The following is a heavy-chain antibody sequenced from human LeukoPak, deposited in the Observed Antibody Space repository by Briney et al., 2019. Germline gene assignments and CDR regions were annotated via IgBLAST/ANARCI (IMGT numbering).Heavy chain of an antibody. J-gene: IGHJ3*02. CDR2: IYHSGST. D-gene: IGHD2-2*01. Sequence: SETLSLTCTVSGGSISSGDYYWSWIRQPPGKGLEWIGYIYHSGSTYYNPSLKSRVTISVDRSKNQFSLKLSSVTAADTAVYYCARGGVVPAAGGAFDIWGQGTMVTVSS. V-gene: IGHV4-30-4*01. CDR3: ARGGVVPAAGGAFDI. CDR1: GGSISSGDYY.